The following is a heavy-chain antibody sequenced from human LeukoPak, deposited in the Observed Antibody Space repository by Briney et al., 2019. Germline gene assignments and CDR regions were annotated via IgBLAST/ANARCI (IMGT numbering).Heavy chain of an antibody. V-gene: IGHV3-74*01. D-gene: IGHD2-15*01. CDR2: IKTDGSHT. J-gene: IGHJ4*02. Sequence: GGSLRLSCVASGFTFSSYWMHWVRQVPGKGPVWVSRIKTDGSHTNYADSVKGRFTISRDNARDTLYLQMNSLRAEDTAVYYCARGYCSGGSCYSWFDYWGQGTLVSVSS. CDR3: ARGYCSGGSCYSWFDY. CDR1: GFTFSSYW.